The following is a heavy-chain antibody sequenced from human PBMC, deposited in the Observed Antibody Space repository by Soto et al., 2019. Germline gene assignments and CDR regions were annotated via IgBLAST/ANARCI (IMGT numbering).Heavy chain of an antibody. Sequence: QVHLVQSGAEVKKPGASVKVSCKGSGYGFTTYGITWVRQAPGQGLEWMGWISAHNGNTNYAQKLQGRVTVTRDTSTSTAYMVLRSLRSDDTAVYYCARGRYGDYWGQGALVTVSS. D-gene: IGHD1-1*01. CDR1: GYGFTTYG. V-gene: IGHV1-18*01. CDR2: ISAHNGNT. J-gene: IGHJ4*02. CDR3: ARGRYGDY.